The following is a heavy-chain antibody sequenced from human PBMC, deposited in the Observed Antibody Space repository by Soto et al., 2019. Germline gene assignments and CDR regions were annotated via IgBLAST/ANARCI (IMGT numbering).Heavy chain of an antibody. CDR2: IYPGDSDT. J-gene: IGHJ6*02. V-gene: IGHV5-51*01. CDR1: GYDFNTNW. Sequence: GESLKISCRGSGYDFNTNWFGWVRQMPGKGPEWMGIIYPGDSDTKYNPSFQGQVTISADKSITTTYLQWSSLKASDTAISYCAASIFYYGMDVWGQGTTVTVSS. CDR3: AASIFYYGMDV.